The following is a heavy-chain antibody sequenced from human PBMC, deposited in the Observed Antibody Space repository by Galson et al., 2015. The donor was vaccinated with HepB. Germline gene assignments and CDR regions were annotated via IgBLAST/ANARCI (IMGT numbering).Heavy chain of an antibody. CDR1: GYTFTSYA. J-gene: IGHJ5*02. D-gene: IGHD1-26*01. Sequence: SVKVSCKASGYTFTSYAMHWVRQAPGQRLEWMGWINAGNGNTKYSQKFQGRVTITRDTSASTAYMELSSLRSEDTAVYYCARVSELLGKGWFDPWGQGTLVTVSS. CDR3: ARVSELLGKGWFDP. V-gene: IGHV1-3*01. CDR2: INAGNGNT.